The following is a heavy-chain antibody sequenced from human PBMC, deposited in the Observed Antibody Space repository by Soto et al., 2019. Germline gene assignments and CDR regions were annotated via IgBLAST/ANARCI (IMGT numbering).Heavy chain of an antibody. CDR3: ARGTYYDYVWGSYRPTLDAFDI. Sequence: SVKVSCKASGGTFSSYAVSWVRQAPGQGLEWMGGIIPIFGTANYAQKFQGRVTITADKSTSTAYMELSSLRSEDTAVYYCARGTYYDYVWGSYRPTLDAFDIWGQGTMVTVSS. CDR1: GGTFSSYA. CDR2: IIPIFGTA. D-gene: IGHD3-16*02. V-gene: IGHV1-69*06. J-gene: IGHJ3*02.